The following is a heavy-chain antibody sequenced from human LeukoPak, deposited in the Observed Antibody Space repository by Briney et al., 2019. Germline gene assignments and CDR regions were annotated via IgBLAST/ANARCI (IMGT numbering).Heavy chain of an antibody. Sequence: PGGSLRLSCAASGFPFSDHEMNWVRQAPGKGLEWVSYISSSSTTIYYTDSVKGRFTISRDNAKNSLYLQMDSLRDEDTAVYYCARDFGRGELVGATLYYYYYGMDVWGQGTTVTVSS. CDR3: ARDFGRGELVGATLYYYYYGMDV. CDR1: GFPFSDHE. D-gene: IGHD1-26*01. J-gene: IGHJ6*02. CDR2: ISSSSTTI. V-gene: IGHV3-48*03.